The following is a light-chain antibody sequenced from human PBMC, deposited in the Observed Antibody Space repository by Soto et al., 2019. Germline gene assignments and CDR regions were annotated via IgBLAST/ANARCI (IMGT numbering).Light chain of an antibody. CDR3: LQYYSFPLT. V-gene: IGKV1D-8*01. Sequence: VIWMTQSPSLLSASTGDRVTISCRMSQGIRSYIALYQQKPRKAPELLIDAASTWHSGVPSRFSGSGSGADFMLTISCLQSEDFGTYYCLQYYSFPLTFGGGTKVEIK. CDR2: AAS. CDR1: QGIRSY. J-gene: IGKJ4*01.